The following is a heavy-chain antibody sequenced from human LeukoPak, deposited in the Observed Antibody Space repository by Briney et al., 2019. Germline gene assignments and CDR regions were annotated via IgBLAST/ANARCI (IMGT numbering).Heavy chain of an antibody. CDR2: IFYSGST. Sequence: SQTLSLTCHVSGGSIISGNYYWNWIRQPPGKAPEWIGYIFYSGSTYYNPSLKTRVTISRDTSKNQFSLRLTSVTAADMAVYYCAQTTSTTLGVVIRGRWRFDPWGQGTLVTVSS. CDR3: AQTTSTTLGVVIRGRWRFDP. CDR1: GGSIISGNYY. V-gene: IGHV4-30-4*08. D-gene: IGHD3-3*01. J-gene: IGHJ5*02.